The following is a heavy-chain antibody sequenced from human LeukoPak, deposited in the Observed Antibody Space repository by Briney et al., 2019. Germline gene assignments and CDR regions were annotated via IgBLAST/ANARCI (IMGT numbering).Heavy chain of an antibody. J-gene: IGHJ5*02. Sequence: PGGSLRLSCAASGFTVSSNYMSWVRQAPGKGLEWVSVIYSGGSTYYADSVKGRFTISRDNSKNTLYLQMNSLRAEDTAVYYCARDLPWFGEPGWFDPWGQGTLVTVSS. CDR1: GFTVSSNY. CDR2: IYSGGST. D-gene: IGHD3-10*01. CDR3: ARDLPWFGEPGWFDP. V-gene: IGHV3-66*01.